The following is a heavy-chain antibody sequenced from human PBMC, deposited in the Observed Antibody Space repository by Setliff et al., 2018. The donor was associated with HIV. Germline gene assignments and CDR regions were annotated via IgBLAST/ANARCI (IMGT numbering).Heavy chain of an antibody. V-gene: IGHV4-59*01. CDR2: IYFTGNT. J-gene: IGHJ6*03. D-gene: IGHD7-27*01. CDR3: ARGIDWGHFYYYYMDV. Sequence: KSSETLSLTCTVSGGSISNYYWSWIRQPPGKGLEWIGYIYFTGNTNYNPSLKSRVTISLDTSKNQLSLKLSSVTAADTAVYFCARGIDWGHFYYYYMDVWGKGTTVTVSS. CDR1: GGSISNYY.